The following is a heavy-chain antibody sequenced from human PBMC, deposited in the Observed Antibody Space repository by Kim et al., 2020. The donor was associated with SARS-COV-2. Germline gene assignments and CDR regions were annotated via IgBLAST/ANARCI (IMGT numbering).Heavy chain of an antibody. CDR1: RYIFTDYY. D-gene: IGHD3-10*01. CDR2: INPDSGST. Sequence: ASVKVSCKASRYIFTDYYMHWVRQAPGQSLEWMGWINPDSGSTKYAQKFQGRVTMTRDTSNTTVYMELSNLRSEDTAVYYCARDHSSGSGTTYYSEDVG. J-gene: IGHJ6*01. V-gene: IGHV1-2*02. CDR3: ARDHSSGSGTTYYSEDV.